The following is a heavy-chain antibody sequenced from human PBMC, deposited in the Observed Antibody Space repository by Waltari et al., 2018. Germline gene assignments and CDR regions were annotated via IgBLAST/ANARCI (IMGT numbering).Heavy chain of an antibody. CDR3: ARETYYDRSGYYRLGAFDI. V-gene: IGHV3-53*01. CDR2: IYSGGST. J-gene: IGHJ3*02. Sequence: EVQLVESGGGLIQPGGSLKLSCAASGFTVSSNYMSWVRQAPGKGLEWFSLIYSGGSTNYADSVKGRFTISRDISRNTLYLQMNSLRAEDTAVYYCARETYYDRSGYYRLGAFDIWGQGTVVTVSS. CDR1: GFTVSSNY. D-gene: IGHD3-22*01.